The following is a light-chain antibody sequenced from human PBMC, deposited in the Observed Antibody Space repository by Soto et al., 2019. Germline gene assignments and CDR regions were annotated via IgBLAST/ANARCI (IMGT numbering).Light chain of an antibody. CDR3: QQYNDWPPWT. V-gene: IGKV3-15*01. J-gene: IGKJ1*01. Sequence: EIVMTQSPATLSVSPGERATLSCRASQNVNSNLAWYQHKPGQAPRLLIYDASTRATGIPARFSGSGSGTEFTLTINSLLSEDFAVYYCQQYNDWPPWTFGQGTKVEIK. CDR2: DAS. CDR1: QNVNSN.